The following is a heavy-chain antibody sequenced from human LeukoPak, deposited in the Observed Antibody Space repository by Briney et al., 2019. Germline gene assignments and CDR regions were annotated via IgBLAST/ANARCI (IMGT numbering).Heavy chain of an antibody. CDR1: GFTVSSSY. CDR2: IYAGGST. J-gene: IGHJ3*02. CDR3: ARGKAVTGFDI. Sequence: GGSLRLSCAASGFTVSSSYMSWVRQAPGKGLEWISVIYAGGSTYYAGSVKGRFTISRDSSKNTLYLQMNSLRAEDTAVYYCARGKAVTGFDIWGQGTMVTVSS. V-gene: IGHV3-53*01. D-gene: IGHD4-17*01.